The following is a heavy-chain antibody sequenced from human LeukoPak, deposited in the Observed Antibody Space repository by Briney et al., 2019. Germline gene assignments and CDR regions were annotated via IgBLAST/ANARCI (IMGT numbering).Heavy chain of an antibody. CDR3: AELGITMIGGV. J-gene: IGHJ6*04. CDR2: ISSSGSTI. CDR1: GFTFSSYE. V-gene: IGHV3-48*03. Sequence: GGSLRLSCAASGFTFSSYEKNWVRQAPGKGLEWVSYISSSGSTIYYADSVKGRFTISRDNAKNSLYLQMNSLRAEDTAVYYCAELGITMIGGVWGKGTTVTISS. D-gene: IGHD3-10*02.